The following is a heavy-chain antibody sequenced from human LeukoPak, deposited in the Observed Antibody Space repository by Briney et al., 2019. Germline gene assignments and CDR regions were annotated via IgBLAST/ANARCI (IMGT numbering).Heavy chain of an antibody. Sequence: GGSLRLSCAASGFTFSSYSMNWVRQAPGKGLEWVSSISSSSSYIYYADSVKGRLTISRDNAKNSLYLQMNSLRAEDTAVYYCARDVEDYGMDVWGQGTTVTVSS. J-gene: IGHJ6*02. CDR3: ARDVEDYGMDV. CDR2: ISSSSSYI. V-gene: IGHV3-21*01. D-gene: IGHD1-1*01. CDR1: GFTFSSYS.